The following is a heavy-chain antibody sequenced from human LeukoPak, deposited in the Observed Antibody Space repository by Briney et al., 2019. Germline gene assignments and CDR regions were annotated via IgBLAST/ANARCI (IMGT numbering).Heavy chain of an antibody. D-gene: IGHD4-23*01. J-gene: IGHJ6*02. Sequence: PGGSLRLSCASSGFTFSSYSMSWARQAPGRGLEWVSYISSSSTIYYADSVKGRFTISRDNAKNSLYLQMNSLRDEDTAVYYCARKGNDVDVWGQGTTITVSS. CDR1: GFTFSSYS. V-gene: IGHV3-48*02. CDR2: ISSSSTI. CDR3: ARKGNDVDV.